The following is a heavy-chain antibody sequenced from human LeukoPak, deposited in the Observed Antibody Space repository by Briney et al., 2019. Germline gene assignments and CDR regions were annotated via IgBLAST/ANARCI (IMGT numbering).Heavy chain of an antibody. CDR3: ARVNEDHYYNMDV. Sequence: NPSGTLSLTCVVSGFSISSGFWWSWVRQSPGKGLEWIGEILHSGSTNYNPSLNSRVTMSVDTSKNQFSLKVNSVTAADTAVYYCARVNEDHYYNMDVWGKGTTVTVSS. V-gene: IGHV4-4*02. J-gene: IGHJ6*03. D-gene: IGHD1-1*01. CDR2: ILHSGST. CDR1: GFSISSGFW.